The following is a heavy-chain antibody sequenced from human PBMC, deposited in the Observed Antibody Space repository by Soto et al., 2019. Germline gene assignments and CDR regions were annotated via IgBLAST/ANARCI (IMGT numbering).Heavy chain of an antibody. V-gene: IGHV4-34*01. Sequence: SETLSLTCAVYGGSFSGYYWSWIRQPPGKGQEWIGEINHSGSTNYNPSLKSRVTISVDTSKNQFSLKLSSVTAADTAVYYCAREPSRGYSYGNDWFDPWGQGTLVTVSS. J-gene: IGHJ5*02. CDR2: INHSGST. CDR3: AREPSRGYSYGNDWFDP. D-gene: IGHD5-18*01. CDR1: GGSFSGYY.